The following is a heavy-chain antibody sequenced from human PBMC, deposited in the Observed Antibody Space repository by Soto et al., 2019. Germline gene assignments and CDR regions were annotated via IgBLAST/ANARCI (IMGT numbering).Heavy chain of an antibody. CDR3: ARDGYTAMVTSYYGMDV. J-gene: IGHJ6*02. D-gene: IGHD5-18*01. Sequence: QVQLVQSGAEVKKPGASVKVSCKASGYTFTSYGISWVRQAPGQGLEWMGWISAYNGNTNYAQKPQGRVTMTTDTSTSTAYMELRSLRSDDTAVYYCARDGYTAMVTSYYGMDVWGQGTTVTVSS. CDR2: ISAYNGNT. CDR1: GYTFTSYG. V-gene: IGHV1-18*01.